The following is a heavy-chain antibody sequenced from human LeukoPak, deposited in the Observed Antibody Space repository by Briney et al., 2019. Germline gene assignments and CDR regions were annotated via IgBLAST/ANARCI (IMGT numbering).Heavy chain of an antibody. V-gene: IGHV5-51*01. Sequence: GESLKISCKGSGYNFANDWIGWVRQMPGKGLEWMGIIYPGDSDTIYSPSFQGQVTISADKSISTADLQWSSLRASDTAMYYCVRSLGGDRRGNFDYWGQGTLVTVSS. D-gene: IGHD2-21*02. CDR2: IYPGDSDT. J-gene: IGHJ4*02. CDR1: GYNFANDW. CDR3: VRSLGGDRRGNFDY.